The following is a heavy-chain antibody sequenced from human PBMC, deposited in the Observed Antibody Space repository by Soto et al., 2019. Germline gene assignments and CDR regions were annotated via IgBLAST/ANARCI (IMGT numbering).Heavy chain of an antibody. CDR2: VKSKTDGGTI. J-gene: IGHJ4*02. CDR1: GFTFSNAW. D-gene: IGHD5-12*01. V-gene: IGHV3-15*01. CDR3: IGTYSGTSMRFDY. Sequence: EVQLVECGGGLVKPGGSLRLSCAASGFTFSNAWMTWVRQAPGKGLEWVGRVKSKTDGGTIDYAAPVKDRFTIYKDDYTNTLHLKMNSLKTEDIDVYYCIGTYSGTSMRFDYWGQGTLVTVSS.